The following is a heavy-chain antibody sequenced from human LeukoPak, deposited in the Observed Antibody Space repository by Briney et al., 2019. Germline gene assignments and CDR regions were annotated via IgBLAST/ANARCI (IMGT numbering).Heavy chain of an antibody. D-gene: IGHD1-26*01. CDR1: GYTFTTYY. V-gene: IGHV1-46*01. CDR2: INPSGGST. J-gene: IGHJ3*02. Sequence: ASVKVSCKASGYTFTTYYIHWVRQAPGQGLEWMGVINPSGGSTNYAQKFQGRVTMTRDRSTNTLYMELSSLRSEDTAVYYCARVESWEHSGSSQDAFDIWGQGTMVTVSS. CDR3: ARVESWEHSGSSQDAFDI.